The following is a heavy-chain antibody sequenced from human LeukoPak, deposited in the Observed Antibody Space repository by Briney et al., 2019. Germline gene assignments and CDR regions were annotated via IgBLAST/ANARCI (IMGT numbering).Heavy chain of an antibody. D-gene: IGHD5-12*01. Sequence: GGSLRLSCAFSVFTYRSYDIHWARRAPGKGLECVADMSYDRINKHYADSVKGRFTISRDNSKNTLYLQMNSLRPEDTAVNNCAKERAPGYSGYDLRCFDYWGQGTLVTVSS. CDR1: VFTYRSYD. CDR2: MSYDRINK. V-gene: IGHV3-30*18. J-gene: IGHJ4*02. CDR3: AKERAPGYSGYDLRCFDY.